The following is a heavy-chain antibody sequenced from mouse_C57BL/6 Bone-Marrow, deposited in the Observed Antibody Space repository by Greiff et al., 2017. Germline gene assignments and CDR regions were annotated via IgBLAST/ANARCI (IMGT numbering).Heavy chain of an antibody. J-gene: IGHJ1*03. V-gene: IGHV1-85*01. CDR3: EDLEFAGSSRDWYFDV. CDR2: IYPSDGST. D-gene: IGHD1-1*01. Sequence: QVQLQQPGPELVKPGASVKLSCKASGYTFTSYDINWVKQRPGQGLEWIGWIYPSDGSTKYNEKFKGKATLTVDTSSSPAYMALHSLTSEDSAVFSCEDLEFAGSSRDWYFDVWGTGTTVTVSS. CDR1: GYTFTSYD.